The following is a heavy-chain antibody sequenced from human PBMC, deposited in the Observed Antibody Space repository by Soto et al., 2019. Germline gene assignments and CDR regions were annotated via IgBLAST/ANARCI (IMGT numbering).Heavy chain of an antibody. V-gene: IGHV1-18*01. CDR3: ARDVKREVEKGAPGTLKWGLPPGTTRRYSYYGMDV. CDR2: INPYNGDT. CDR1: GYTFSTYG. Sequence: QVQLVQSGAEVKKPGASVKVSCRASGYTFSTYGISWVRQAPGQGLEWMGWINPYNGDTDYEQNVQGRLTMTTDTTTSTSYMELRSLRSDDTAVYYCARDVKREVEKGAPGTLKWGLPPGTTRRYSYYGMDVWGQGTTVTVSS. D-gene: IGHD6-13*01. J-gene: IGHJ6*02.